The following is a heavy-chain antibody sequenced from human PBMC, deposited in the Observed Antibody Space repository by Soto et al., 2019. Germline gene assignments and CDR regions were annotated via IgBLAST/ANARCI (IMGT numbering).Heavy chain of an antibody. CDR1: GYTFTNYG. D-gene: IGHD3-3*01. CDR2: ISTDNGIT. J-gene: IGHJ4*02. Sequence: QVQLVQSGPEVKRTGASVKVSCKASGYTFTNYGISWVRQAPGQGLDWMGWISTDNGITNTAQKVQGRVTMTTDTSTTTAYMELESLRSDDTAVYYCARAHYDFWSGNPPFDSWGQGTLVTVSS. V-gene: IGHV1-18*01. CDR3: ARAHYDFWSGNPPFDS.